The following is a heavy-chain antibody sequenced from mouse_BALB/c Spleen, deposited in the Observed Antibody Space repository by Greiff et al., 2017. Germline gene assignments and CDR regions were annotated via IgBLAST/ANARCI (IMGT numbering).Heavy chain of an antibody. CDR3: ARDHLYAMDY. CDR1: GFTFSSYA. Sequence: EVMLVESGGGLVKPGGSLKLSCAASGFTFSSYAMSWVRQSPEKRLEWVAEISSGGSYTYYPDTVTGRFTISRDNAKNTLYLEMSSLRSEDTAMYYCARDHLYAMDYWGQGTSVTVSS. V-gene: IGHV5-9-4*01. J-gene: IGHJ4*01. CDR2: ISSGGSYT.